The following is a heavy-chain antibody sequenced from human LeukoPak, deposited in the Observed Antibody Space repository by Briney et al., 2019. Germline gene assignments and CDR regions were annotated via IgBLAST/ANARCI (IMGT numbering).Heavy chain of an antibody. D-gene: IGHD6-13*01. Sequence: ASVKVSCKASGGTFSSYAISWVRQAPGQGVEWMGRIIPILGIANYAQKFQGRVTITADKSTSTAYMELSSLRSEDTAVYYCARTPYSSSWYIATLFDPWGQGTLVTVSS. CDR3: ARTPYSSSWYIATLFDP. CDR1: GGTFSSYA. V-gene: IGHV1-69*04. J-gene: IGHJ5*02. CDR2: IIPILGIA.